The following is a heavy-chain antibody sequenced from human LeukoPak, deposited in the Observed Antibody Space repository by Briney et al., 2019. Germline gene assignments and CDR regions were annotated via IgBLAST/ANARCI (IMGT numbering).Heavy chain of an antibody. Sequence: SETLSLTCTVSGYSISSGYYWGWIRQPPGKGLEWIGSIYYSGSTYYNPSLKSRVTISVDTSKNQFSLKLSSVTAADTAVYYCARLGSDYIIAVAGKLDYWGQGTLVTVSS. V-gene: IGHV4-38-2*02. CDR1: GYSISSGYY. D-gene: IGHD6-19*01. CDR3: ARLGSDYIIAVAGKLDY. J-gene: IGHJ4*02. CDR2: IYYSGST.